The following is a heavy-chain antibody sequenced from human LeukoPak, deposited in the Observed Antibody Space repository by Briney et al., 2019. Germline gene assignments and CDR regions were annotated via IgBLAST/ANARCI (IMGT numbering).Heavy chain of an antibody. D-gene: IGHD5-12*01. CDR1: GFTFSSYA. J-gene: IGHJ6*02. V-gene: IGHV3-23*01. Sequence: WGSLRLSCAASGFTFSSYAMSWVRQAPGKGLEWVSAISGSGGSTYYADSVKGRFTISRDNSKNTLYLQMNSLRAEDTAVYYCAGGYSGYDSYYYGMDVWGQGTTVTVSS. CDR3: AGGYSGYDSYYYGMDV. CDR2: ISGSGGST.